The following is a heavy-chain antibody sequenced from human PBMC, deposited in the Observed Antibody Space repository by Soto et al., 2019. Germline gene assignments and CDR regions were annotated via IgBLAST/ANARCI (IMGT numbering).Heavy chain of an antibody. D-gene: IGHD3-3*01. J-gene: IGHJ4*02. CDR3: AKGQSFYDFWSSYLYYFDY. V-gene: IGHV3-23*01. CDR2: IRGSGGST. Sequence: GGSLRLPGPGPGFTFDSVAMSWVRPAPGKGPDSRSCIRGSGGSTSYADSVKGRFTISRDNSKNTLYLQMNSLRAEDTAVYYCAKGQSFYDFWSSYLYYFDYWGQGTLVTVS. CDR1: GFTFDSVA.